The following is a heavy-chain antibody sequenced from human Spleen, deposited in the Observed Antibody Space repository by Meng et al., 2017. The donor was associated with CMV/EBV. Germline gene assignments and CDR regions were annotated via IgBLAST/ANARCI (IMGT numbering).Heavy chain of an antibody. CDR2: IYYSGNT. CDR1: GGSISSSSYY. D-gene: IGHD2-2*01. V-gene: IGHV4-39*01. Sequence: GGSISSSSYYWGWIRQPPGKGLEWIGSIYYSGNTYYNSSLKSRVTLFVDTSKNQFSLKLTSVTPADTAVYYCARGIIVPASAHYFDYWGQGTLVTVSS. J-gene: IGHJ4*02. CDR3: ARGIIVPASAHYFDY.